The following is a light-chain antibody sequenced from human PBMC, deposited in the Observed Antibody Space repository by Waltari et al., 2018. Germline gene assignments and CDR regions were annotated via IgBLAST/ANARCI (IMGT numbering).Light chain of an antibody. Sequence: QSALTQPASVSGSPGQSIAISCTVTSSYVGCYNYVSWYQQNPGKAPKLIIYEVSNRPSGISNRFSGSKSGNTASLTISGLQAEDEADYYCSAYSSSSRVFGTGTKVTVL. CDR3: SAYSSSSRV. J-gene: IGLJ1*01. CDR1: SSYVGCYNY. V-gene: IGLV2-14*03. CDR2: EVS.